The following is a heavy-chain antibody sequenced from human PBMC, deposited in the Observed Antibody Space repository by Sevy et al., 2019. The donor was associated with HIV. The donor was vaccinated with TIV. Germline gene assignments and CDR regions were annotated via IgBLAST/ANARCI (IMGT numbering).Heavy chain of an antibody. CDR2: ISSSSSYT. CDR3: ARDGRSSSRDLSWFDP. CDR1: GFTFSDYY. Sequence: GGSLRLSCAASGFTFSDYYMSWIRQAPGKGLEWVSCISSSSSYTNYADSVKGRFTISRDNAKNSLYLQMNSLRAEDTAVYYCARDGRSSSRDLSWFDPWGQGTLVTVSS. V-gene: IGHV3-11*06. J-gene: IGHJ5*02. D-gene: IGHD6-13*01.